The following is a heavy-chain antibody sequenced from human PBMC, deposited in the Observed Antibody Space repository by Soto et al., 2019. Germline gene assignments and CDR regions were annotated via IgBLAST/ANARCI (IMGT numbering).Heavy chain of an antibody. V-gene: IGHV3-7*01. CDR1: GFTFGSYW. Sequence: EVQLVESGGGLVQPGGSLRLSCAASGFTFGSYWMSWVRQAPGRGLEWVANIKGDGSQRYYVASVKGRFTISRDNAKNSQYLQMNSLRAEDTAVYYCARDLVARSDSWGQGTLVIVSS. J-gene: IGHJ4*02. D-gene: IGHD6-6*01. CDR3: ARDLVARSDS. CDR2: IKGDGSQR.